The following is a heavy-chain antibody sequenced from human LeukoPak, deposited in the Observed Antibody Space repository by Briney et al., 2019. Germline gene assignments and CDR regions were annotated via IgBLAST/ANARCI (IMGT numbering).Heavy chain of an antibody. CDR1: GYTFTGYY. CDR3: ARPPLTTVVTLNFDY. V-gene: IGHV1-2*02. J-gene: IGHJ4*02. D-gene: IGHD4-23*01. CDR2: INPNSGGT. Sequence: ASVKVSCKASGYTFTGYYMHWVRQAPGQGLEWMGWINPNSGGTNYAQKFQGGVTMTRDTSISTAYMELSRLRSDDTAVYYCARPPLTTVVTLNFDYWGQGTLVTVSS.